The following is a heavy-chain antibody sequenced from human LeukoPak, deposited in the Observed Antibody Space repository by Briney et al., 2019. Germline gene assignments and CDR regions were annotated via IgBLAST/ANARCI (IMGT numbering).Heavy chain of an antibody. CDR1: SGSISGYY. V-gene: IGHV4-59*01. Sequence: SETLSLTCTVSSGSISGYYWSWIRQPPGKGLEWVGYISYSGSTNYNPSLKSRVTISVDTSKSQFSLRLSSVTAADTAVYYCAREAGGNFDYWGQGTLVTVSS. D-gene: IGHD3-16*01. CDR3: AREAGGNFDY. J-gene: IGHJ4*02. CDR2: ISYSGST.